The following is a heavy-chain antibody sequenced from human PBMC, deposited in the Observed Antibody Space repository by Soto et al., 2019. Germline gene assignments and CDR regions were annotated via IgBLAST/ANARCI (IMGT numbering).Heavy chain of an antibody. V-gene: IGHV1-18*01. CDR1: GYTFTSYG. D-gene: IGHD6-13*01. CDR3: ARAGSSSWWEIRRASDY. J-gene: IGHJ4*02. CDR2: ISAYNGNT. Sequence: QVQLVQSGAEVKKPGASVKVSCKASGYTFTSYGISWVRQAPGQGLEWMGWISAYNGNTNYAQKLQGRVTMTTDTPTSTAYMGLRSLRSDDTAVYYCARAGSSSWWEIRRASDYWGQGTLVTVSS.